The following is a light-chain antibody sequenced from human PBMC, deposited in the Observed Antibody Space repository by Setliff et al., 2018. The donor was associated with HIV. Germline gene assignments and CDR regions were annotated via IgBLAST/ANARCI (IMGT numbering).Light chain of an antibody. CDR2: DVS. CDR3: SSYTDNSTLDV. Sequence: QSALTQPASVSGSPGQSITISCTGTSSDIGDYNYVSWYQQHPGEAPRLLIYDVSYRPSGISRRFSGSKSGSTASLTISGLQTEDEADYYCSSYTDNSTLDVFGTGTKVTVL. J-gene: IGLJ1*01. V-gene: IGLV2-14*03. CDR1: SSDIGDYNY.